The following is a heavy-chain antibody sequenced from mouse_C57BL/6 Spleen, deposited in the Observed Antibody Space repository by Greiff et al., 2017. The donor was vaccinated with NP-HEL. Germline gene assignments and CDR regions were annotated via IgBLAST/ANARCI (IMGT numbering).Heavy chain of an antibody. D-gene: IGHD3-2*02. CDR2: IDPSDSYT. Sequence: QVQLQQPGAELVMPGASVKLSCKASGYTFTSYWMHWVKQRPGQGLEWIGEIDPSDSYTNYNQKFKGKSTLTVDKSSSTAYMQLSSLTSEDSAVYYGARWTAQATYGGFDYWGKGTTLTVSS. CDR1: GYTFTSYW. J-gene: IGHJ2*01. V-gene: IGHV1-69*01. CDR3: ARWTAQATYGGFDY.